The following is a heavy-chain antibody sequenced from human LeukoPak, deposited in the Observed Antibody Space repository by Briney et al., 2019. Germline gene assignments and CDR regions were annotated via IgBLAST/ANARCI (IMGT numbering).Heavy chain of an antibody. CDR1: GGTFSSYA. V-gene: IGHV1-24*01. CDR2: FDPEDGGT. J-gene: IGHJ4*02. CDR3: ATVNGGSCYY. Sequence: ASVKVSCTASGGTFSSYAISWVRQAPGKGLEWMGGFDPEDGGTIYAQKSQGRVTMTEDTSTDTAYMELSSLRSEDTAVYYCATVNGGSCYYWGQGTLVTVSS. D-gene: IGHD2-15*01.